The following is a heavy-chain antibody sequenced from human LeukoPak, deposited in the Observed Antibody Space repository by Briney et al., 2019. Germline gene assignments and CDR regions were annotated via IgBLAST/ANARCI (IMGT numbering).Heavy chain of an antibody. D-gene: IGHD3-3*01. V-gene: IGHV3-53*01. J-gene: IGHJ4*02. Sequence: GGSLRLSCAASGFTVSSNYMSWVCQAPGKGLEWVSVIYSGGRTYYTDSVKGRFTISRDNSKNALYLQMNSLRAEDTAVYYCAINFRSAYYFFDFWGQGILVTVSS. CDR1: GFTVSSNY. CDR3: AINFRSAYYFFDF. CDR2: IYSGGRT.